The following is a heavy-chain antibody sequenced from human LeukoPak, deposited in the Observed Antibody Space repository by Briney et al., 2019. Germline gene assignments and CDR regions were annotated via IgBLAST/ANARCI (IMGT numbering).Heavy chain of an antibody. J-gene: IGHJ4*02. CDR1: GGSISSSSYY. D-gene: IGHD6-19*01. Sequence: ASETLSLTCTVSGGSISSSSYYWGWIRQPPGKGQEWIGSIYYSGSTYYNPSLKSRVTISVDTSKNQFSLKLSSVTAADTAVYYCARHLSGWYGRLGYFDYWGQGTLVTVSS. CDR2: IYYSGST. V-gene: IGHV4-39*01. CDR3: ARHLSGWYGRLGYFDY.